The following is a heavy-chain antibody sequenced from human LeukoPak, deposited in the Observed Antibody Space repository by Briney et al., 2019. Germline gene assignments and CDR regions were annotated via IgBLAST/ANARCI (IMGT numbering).Heavy chain of an antibody. J-gene: IGHJ4*02. CDR2: IFHNGVT. V-gene: IGHV4-38-2*02. CDR3: ARVGQQLALDY. D-gene: IGHD6-13*01. Sequence: SETLSLTCTVSNYSMSSGYYWGWIRQPPGKGLEWIGSIFHNGVTYYNPSLQSRVKLLVDRTENQFSLEMSSVTAADTAVYYCARVGQQLALDYWGQGTLVTVSS. CDR1: NYSMSSGYY.